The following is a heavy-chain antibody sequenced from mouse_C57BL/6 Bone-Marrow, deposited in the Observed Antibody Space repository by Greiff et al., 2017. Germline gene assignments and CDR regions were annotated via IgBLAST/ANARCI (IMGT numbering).Heavy chain of an antibody. CDR3: ARSYYGSSHCYFDV. D-gene: IGHD1-1*01. CDR2: IYPRSGNT. V-gene: IGHV1-81*01. CDR1: GYTFTSYG. J-gene: IGHJ1*03. Sequence: VQLQQSGAELARPGASVKLSCKASGYTFTSYGISWVKQRTGQGLEWIGEIYPRSGNTYYNEKFKGTATLTADKSSSTAYMELRSLTSEDSAVYYCARSYYGSSHCYFDVWGTGTTVTVSS.